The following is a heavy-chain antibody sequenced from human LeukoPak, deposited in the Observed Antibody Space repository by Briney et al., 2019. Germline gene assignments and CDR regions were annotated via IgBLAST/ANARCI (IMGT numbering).Heavy chain of an antibody. J-gene: IGHJ4*02. Sequence: SETLSLTCTVSGGSISRSTYYWGWIRQPPGKGPEWIGSIYSSGNTYYNPSLKSRVTISLDTSKNQFSLKLSSVTAADTAVYYCARNGYRSNDYWGQGTLVTVSS. V-gene: IGHV4-39*07. CDR3: ARNGYRSNDY. D-gene: IGHD6-25*01. CDR1: GGSISRSTYY. CDR2: IYSSGNT.